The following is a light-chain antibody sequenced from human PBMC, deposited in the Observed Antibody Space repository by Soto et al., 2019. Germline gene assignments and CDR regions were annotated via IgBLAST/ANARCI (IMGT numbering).Light chain of an antibody. Sequence: VQMTQSPSSLSASVGDRVTITCRASQDVYTFLAWYRQRPDRAPELLIYDASTLQAGVPSRFSGDGFGTHFILTISSLQPEDVATYYCQHYNKAPWTFGQGTKV. CDR3: QHYNKAPWT. V-gene: IGKV1-27*01. CDR2: DAS. CDR1: QDVYTF. J-gene: IGKJ1*01.